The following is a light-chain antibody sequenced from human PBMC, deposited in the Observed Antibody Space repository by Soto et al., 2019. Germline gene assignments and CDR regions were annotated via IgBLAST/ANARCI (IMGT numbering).Light chain of an antibody. V-gene: IGKV3-20*01. Sequence: EMVWTQSPGTLSLSPGERATICCXAIQSVSSSYLAWYQQKPGQAPRLLIYGASSRATGIQDRFSGSGSGTDFNITISRLEPEDFAVYYCQQYGSSPPITVGQGTDWRL. J-gene: IGKJ5*01. CDR3: QQYGSSPPIT. CDR1: QSVSSSY. CDR2: GAS.